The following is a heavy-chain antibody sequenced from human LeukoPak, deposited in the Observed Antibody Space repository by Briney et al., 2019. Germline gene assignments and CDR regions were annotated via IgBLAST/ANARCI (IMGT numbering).Heavy chain of an antibody. Sequence: GGSLRLSCAASGFTFSSYEMNWVRQAPGKGLEWVSYISSSGSTIYYADSLKGRFTISRDNAKNTLYLQMNSLRVEDTGIYYCVKVAKYYYGSETYYFFEHWGQGTPVTASS. V-gene: IGHV3-48*03. D-gene: IGHD3-10*01. CDR2: ISSSGSTI. CDR3: VKVAKYYYGSETYYFFEH. CDR1: GFTFSSYE. J-gene: IGHJ4*02.